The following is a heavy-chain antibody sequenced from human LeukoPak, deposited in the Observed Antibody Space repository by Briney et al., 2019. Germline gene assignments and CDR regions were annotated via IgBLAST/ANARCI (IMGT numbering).Heavy chain of an antibody. CDR3: ARSGGLYDILTGYPSDAFDI. Sequence: GGSLRLSCAASGFTVSSNYMSWVRQAPGKGLEWVSVIYSGGSTYYADSVKGRFTISRDNSKNTLYLQMNSLRAEDTAVYYCARSGGLYDILTGYPSDAFDIWGQGTMVTVSS. CDR1: GFTVSSNY. CDR2: IYSGGST. J-gene: IGHJ3*02. V-gene: IGHV3-53*01. D-gene: IGHD3-9*01.